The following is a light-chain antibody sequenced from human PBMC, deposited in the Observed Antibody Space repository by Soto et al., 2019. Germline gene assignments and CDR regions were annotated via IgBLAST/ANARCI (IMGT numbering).Light chain of an antibody. J-gene: IGLJ3*02. CDR2: EVS. Sequence: QSALTQPASVSGSPGQSITISCTGTNSDIGSYNYVSWYQHHPGKAPKLMIYEVSNRPSGVSNRFSGSKSGNTASLAISGVQAEDEADYYCSSYTSRSGVFGGGTKLTVL. V-gene: IGLV2-14*01. CDR1: NSDIGSYNY. CDR3: SSYTSRSGV.